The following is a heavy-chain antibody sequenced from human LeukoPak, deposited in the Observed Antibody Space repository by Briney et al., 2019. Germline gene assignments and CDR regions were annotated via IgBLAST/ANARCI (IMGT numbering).Heavy chain of an antibody. V-gene: IGHV3-23*01. Sequence: GGSLRLSCAASGFTFSSYSMHWVRQAPGKGLEWVSAISTTGGYTEDADSVKGRFTISRDNSQNTLFLQMHSLRAEDTAVYYCAKKPATIKFPFDIWGQGTLVTVSP. CDR1: GFTFSSYS. CDR3: AKKPATIKFPFDI. CDR2: ISTTGGYT. D-gene: IGHD5-24*01. J-gene: IGHJ4*02.